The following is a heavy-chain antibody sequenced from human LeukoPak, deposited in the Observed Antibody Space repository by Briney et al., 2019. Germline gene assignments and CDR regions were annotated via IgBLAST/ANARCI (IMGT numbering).Heavy chain of an antibody. V-gene: IGHV3-30*02. J-gene: IGHJ4*02. CDR1: RFVFPSHG. CDR2: IRYDGSDI. D-gene: IGHD2-15*01. Sequence: GGSLRLSCAASRFVFPSHGMHWVRQAPGKGLEWVAFIRYDGSDIYYADSVKGRFTISRDNSKKTLYLQLHRLRPDDTAVYYCVRDTSVGAAYFDVWGQGALVTVSS. CDR3: VRDTSVGAAYFDV.